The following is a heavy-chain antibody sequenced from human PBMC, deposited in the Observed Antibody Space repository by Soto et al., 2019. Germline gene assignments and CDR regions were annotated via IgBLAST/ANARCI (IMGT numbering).Heavy chain of an antibody. V-gene: IGHV4-59*01. J-gene: IGHJ4*02. CDR3: ARSGNSNGLVFDY. CDR2: IYYGGST. Sequence: PSETLSLTCTVSGGSISTYYWSWIRQPPGQGLEWIGYIYYGGSTNRNPSLNSRATFSVDTSKNQISLRLSSVTAADTAVYYCARSGNSNGLVFDYWGRGTLVTVSS. CDR1: GGSISTYY. D-gene: IGHD5-18*01.